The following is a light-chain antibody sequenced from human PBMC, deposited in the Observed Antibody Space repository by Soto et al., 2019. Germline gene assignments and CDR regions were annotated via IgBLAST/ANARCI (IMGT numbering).Light chain of an antibody. CDR2: DTT. J-gene: IGKJ5*01. V-gene: IGKV3-20*01. CDR3: QQYGTSEII. CDR1: QSLSNSF. Sequence: GTLSLSPGERATLSCRASQSLSNSFIAWYQQKPGQAPRLLIYDTTNRATGIPDRFSGSGSGTDFTLTISRLEPEDFAVFYCQQYGTSEIIFGQGTRLEIK.